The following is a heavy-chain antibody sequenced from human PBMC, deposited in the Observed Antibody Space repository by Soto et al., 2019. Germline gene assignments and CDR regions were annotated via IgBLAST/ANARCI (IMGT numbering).Heavy chain of an antibody. V-gene: IGHV1-3*01. CDR2: INAGNGNT. D-gene: IGHD2-21*02. Sequence: ASVKVSCKASGYTFTSYAMHWVRQAPGQRLEWMGWINAGNGNTKYSQKFQGRVTITTDTSTSTAYMELSSLRSEDTVVYYCALTYYCGGDCYAIDFDYWGQGTLVTVSS. CDR3: ALTYYCGGDCYAIDFDY. CDR1: GYTFTSYA. J-gene: IGHJ4*02.